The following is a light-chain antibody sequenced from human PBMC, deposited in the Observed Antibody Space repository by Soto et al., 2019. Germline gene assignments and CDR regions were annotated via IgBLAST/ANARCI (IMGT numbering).Light chain of an antibody. Sequence: EIVLTQSPCTLSLSPGERATLSCRASRSVSTYLAWYQQKPGQAPRLLIYDASTRDYDVPARFSGSGSGTDFTLTISGLEPEDSAIYYCQDRSSWPLGTFGQGTKVDIK. V-gene: IGKV3-11*01. CDR2: DAS. J-gene: IGKJ1*01. CDR1: RSVSTY. CDR3: QDRSSWPLGT.